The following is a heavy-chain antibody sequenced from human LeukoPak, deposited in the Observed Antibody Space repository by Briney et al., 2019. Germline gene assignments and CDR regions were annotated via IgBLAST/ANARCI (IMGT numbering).Heavy chain of an antibody. CDR2: IYYSGST. D-gene: IGHD6-13*01. CDR3: ARHIGSSWYYYYYYGMDV. V-gene: IGHV4-59*08. Sequence: SETLSLTCTVSGGSISSYYWSWIRQPPGKGLEWIGYIYYSGSTNYNPSLKSRVTISVDTSKNQFSLKLSSVTAAGTAVYYCARHIGSSWYYYYYYGMDVWGQGTTVTVSS. J-gene: IGHJ6*02. CDR1: GGSISSYY.